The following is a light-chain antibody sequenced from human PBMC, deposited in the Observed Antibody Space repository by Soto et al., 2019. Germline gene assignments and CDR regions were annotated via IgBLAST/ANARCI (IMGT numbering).Light chain of an antibody. V-gene: IGKV3-20*01. Sequence: EIVLTQSPGTLSLSPGERATLSCRASQIVSSSSLAWYQQKPGQAPRLLIYGASSRATGIPDRFSGSGSGTDFTLTITRLEPEDFAVYFCQQYGSSPRTFGPGTKVEIK. J-gene: IGKJ1*01. CDR2: GAS. CDR3: QQYGSSPRT. CDR1: QIVSSSS.